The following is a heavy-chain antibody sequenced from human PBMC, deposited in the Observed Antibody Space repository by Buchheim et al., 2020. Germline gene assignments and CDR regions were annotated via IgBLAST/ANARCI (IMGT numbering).Heavy chain of an antibody. D-gene: IGHD3-10*01. V-gene: IGHV3-7*01. J-gene: IGHJ4*02. CDR1: GFTFSSYW. CDR3: ARARRYYGSASSFDY. Sequence: EVQLVESGGGLVQPGGSLRLSCAASGFTFSSYWMSWVRQVPGKGLEWVANINQDGSEKYYVDSVQGRFTISRDNAKNSLYLQMNSLRVEDTDVYYCARARRYYGSASSFDYWGQGTL. CDR2: INQDGSEK.